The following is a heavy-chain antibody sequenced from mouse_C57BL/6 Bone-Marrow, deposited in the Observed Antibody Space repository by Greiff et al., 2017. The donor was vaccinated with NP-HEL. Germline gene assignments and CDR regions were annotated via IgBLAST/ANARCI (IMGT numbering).Heavy chain of an antibody. CDR2: IDPENGDT. J-gene: IGHJ1*03. CDR3: TPFPYFDV. V-gene: IGHV14-4*01. CDR1: GFNIKDDY. Sequence: EVKVEESGAELVRPGASVKLSCTASGFNIKDDYMHWVKQRPEQGLEWIGWIDPENGDTEYASKFQGKATITADTSSNTAYLQLSSLTSEDTAVYYCTPFPYFDVWGTGTTVTVSS.